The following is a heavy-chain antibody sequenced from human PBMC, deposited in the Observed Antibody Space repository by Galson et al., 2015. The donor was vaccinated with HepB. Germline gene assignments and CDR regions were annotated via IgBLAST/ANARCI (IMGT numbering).Heavy chain of an antibody. D-gene: IGHD3-9*01. CDR2: IQSKSDGGTT. CDR3: TTARSFDILTGYYTALRYFDL. J-gene: IGHJ2*01. V-gene: IGHV3-15*07. CDR1: GFTFINAW. Sequence: SLRLSCAASGFTFINAWMHWVRQTPGKGLEWVGLIQSKSDGGTTDYAAPLKGRFTISRDDSKNMLYLQMNGLKTEDTALYFCTTARSFDILTGYYTALRYFDLRGRGTLVTVSS.